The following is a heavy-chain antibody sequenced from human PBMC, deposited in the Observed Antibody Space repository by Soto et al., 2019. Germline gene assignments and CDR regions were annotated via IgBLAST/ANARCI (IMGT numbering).Heavy chain of an antibody. CDR3: AKVGGDEEIIDYYYYYGIDV. CDR2: ISGSGGST. Sequence: GGSLRLSCAASGFTFSSYAMSWVRQAPGKGLEWVSAISGSGGSTYYADSVKGRFTISRDNSKNTLYLQMNSLRAEDTAVYYCAKVGGDEEIIDYYYYYGIDVWGQGTTVT. CDR1: GFTFSSYA. D-gene: IGHD2-21*02. J-gene: IGHJ6*02. V-gene: IGHV3-23*01.